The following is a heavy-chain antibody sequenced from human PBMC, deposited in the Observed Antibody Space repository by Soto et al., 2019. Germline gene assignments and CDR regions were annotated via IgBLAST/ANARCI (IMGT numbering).Heavy chain of an antibody. CDR3: ARVSRYCSGGSCPFGCFDP. CDR1: GGSISSGGYY. CDR2: IYYSGST. J-gene: IGHJ5*02. V-gene: IGHV4-31*03. D-gene: IGHD2-15*01. Sequence: SETLSLTCTVSGGSISSGGYYWSWIRQHPGKGLEWIGYIYYSGSTYYNPSLKSRVTISVDTSKNQFPLKLSSVTAADTAVFYFARVSRYCSGGSCPFGCFDPWGQETLVTVSS.